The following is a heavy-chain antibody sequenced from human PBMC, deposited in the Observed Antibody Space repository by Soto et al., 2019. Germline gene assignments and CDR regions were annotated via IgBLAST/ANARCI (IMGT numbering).Heavy chain of an antibody. CDR1: GGSISSYY. CDR3: ARDGGPVDAFDI. CDR2: IYYSGST. V-gene: IGHV4-59*01. J-gene: IGHJ3*02. D-gene: IGHD3-3*01. Sequence: SETLSLTCTVSGGSISSYYWSWIRQPPGKGLEWIGYIYYSGSTNYNPSLKSRVTISVDTSKNQFSLKLSSVTAADTAVYYCARDGGPVDAFDIWGQGTMVNVSS.